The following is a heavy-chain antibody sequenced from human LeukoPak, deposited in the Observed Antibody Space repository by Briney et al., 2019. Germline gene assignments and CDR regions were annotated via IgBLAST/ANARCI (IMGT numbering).Heavy chain of an antibody. CDR1: GFTFSGSA. D-gene: IGHD6-19*01. CDR2: IRSKANSYAT. J-gene: IGHJ4*02. CDR3: TRHGYSSGWYDY. V-gene: IGHV3-73*01. Sequence: GGSLRLSCAASGFTFSGSAMHWVRQASGKGREWVGRIRSKANSYATAYAASVKGRFTISRDDSKNTAYLQMNSLKTEDTAVYYCTRHGYSSGWYDYWGQGTLVTVSS.